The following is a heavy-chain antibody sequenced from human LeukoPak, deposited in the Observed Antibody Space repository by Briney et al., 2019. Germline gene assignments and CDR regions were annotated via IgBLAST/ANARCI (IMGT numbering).Heavy chain of an antibody. Sequence: SETLSLTCTVSGGSISSSSYYWGWIRQPPGEGLEWIGNIFYSGSTYYNPSLKSRITISVDTSKNQFSLKLSSVTAADTAVYYCARDRYTVVSWYFDLWGRGTLVTVSS. J-gene: IGHJ2*01. V-gene: IGHV4-39*07. D-gene: IGHD4-23*01. CDR2: IFYSGST. CDR1: GGSISSSSYY. CDR3: ARDRYTVVSWYFDL.